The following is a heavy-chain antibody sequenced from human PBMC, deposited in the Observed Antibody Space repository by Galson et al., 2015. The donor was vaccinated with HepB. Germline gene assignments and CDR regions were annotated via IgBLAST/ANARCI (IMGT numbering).Heavy chain of an antibody. D-gene: IGHD3-9*01. CDR2: ISAYNGNT. J-gene: IGHJ4*02. CDR1: GYTFTSYG. CDR3: ARGDDILTGYYRGFDY. V-gene: IGHV1-18*01. Sequence: SVKVSCKASGYTFTSYGISWVRQAPGQGLEWMGWISAYNGNTNYAQKLQGRVTMTSDTSTSTAYMELRSLRSDDTAVYYCARGDDILTGYYRGFDYWGQGTLVTVSS.